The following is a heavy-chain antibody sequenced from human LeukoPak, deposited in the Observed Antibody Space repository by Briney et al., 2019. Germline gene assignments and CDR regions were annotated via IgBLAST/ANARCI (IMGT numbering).Heavy chain of an antibody. Sequence: ASVKVSCKASGGTFSSYAISWVRQAPGQGLEWMGGIIPIFGTANYAQKFQGRVTITTDESTSTAYMELSSLRSEDTAVYYCARDRVRYCTNGVCHGYFDYWGQGTLVTVSS. D-gene: IGHD2-8*01. CDR3: ARDRVRYCTNGVCHGYFDY. CDR2: IIPIFGTA. V-gene: IGHV1-69*05. CDR1: GGTFSSYA. J-gene: IGHJ4*02.